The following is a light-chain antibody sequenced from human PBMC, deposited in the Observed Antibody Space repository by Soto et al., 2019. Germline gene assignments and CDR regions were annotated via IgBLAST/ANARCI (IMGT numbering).Light chain of an antibody. Sequence: QSALTQPASVSGSPGQSITISCTGTSRDIGFYNYVSWYQQHPGKAPKLIIYEVAKRPSGVSSRFSGSKSGNTASLTISGLLAEDDADYHCSSYTNTGTLYVFGTGTKVTVL. V-gene: IGLV2-14*01. CDR1: SRDIGFYNY. J-gene: IGLJ1*01. CDR2: EVA. CDR3: SSYTNTGTLYV.